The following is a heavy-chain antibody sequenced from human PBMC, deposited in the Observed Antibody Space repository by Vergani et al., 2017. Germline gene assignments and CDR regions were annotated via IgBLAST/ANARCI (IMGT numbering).Heavy chain of an antibody. V-gene: IGHV4-39*01. CDR3: ASGKYYSDSTTHFRGRYFDV. CDR1: GDSIISSSYY. J-gene: IGHJ2*01. D-gene: IGHD1-1*01. CDR2: IYNSGNG. Sequence: QMQLQESGPGLVKAPETLSLTCTVSGDSIISSSYYWGWIRQPPGKGLEWIGSIYNSGNGDSSSSLKSRVTISADTSKNQFSLRLTSVTAADTAVYYCASGKYYSDSTTHFRGRYFDVWGRGTLVTVPS.